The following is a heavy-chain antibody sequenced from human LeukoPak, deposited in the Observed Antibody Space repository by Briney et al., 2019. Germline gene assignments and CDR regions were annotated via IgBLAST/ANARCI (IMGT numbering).Heavy chain of an antibody. J-gene: IGHJ2*01. CDR1: GFAFGSEA. CDR3: AREGDYDSRRYFDL. D-gene: IGHD3-22*01. CDR2: ISPGGGTT. V-gene: IGHV3-23*01. Sequence: GGSLRLSCAVSGFAFGSEAMSWVRQSPARGLEWVASISPGGGTTYYADYVKGRFTISRDNAKNALYLQMNSLRAEDTAVYYCAREGDYDSRRYFDLWGRGTLVTVSS.